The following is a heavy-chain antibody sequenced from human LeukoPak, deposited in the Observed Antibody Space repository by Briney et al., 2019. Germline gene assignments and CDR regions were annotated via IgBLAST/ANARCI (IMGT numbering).Heavy chain of an antibody. V-gene: IGHV3-30*04. D-gene: IGHD6-13*01. CDR1: GLTFSNYA. J-gene: IGHJ4*02. Sequence: PGGSLRLSCTGSGLTFSNYAMHWGRQAPGKGLEWVAVISYDGSRKGYTDSVKGRFTISRDNPKNTLYLQMNSLRAEDTAVYFCATAPLYSSSWYFRGYFDDWGQGTLVTVSS. CDR3: ATAPLYSSSWYFRGYFDD. CDR2: ISYDGSRK.